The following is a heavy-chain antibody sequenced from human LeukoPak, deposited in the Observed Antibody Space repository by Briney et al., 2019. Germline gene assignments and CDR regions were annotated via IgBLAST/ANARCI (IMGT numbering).Heavy chain of an antibody. CDR1: GFTFSSYG. CDR2: IWYDGSNK. J-gene: IGHJ4*02. V-gene: IGHV3-33*06. D-gene: IGHD2-2*01. Sequence: GRSLRLSCAASGFTFSSYGMHWVRQAPGKGLEWVAVIWYDGSNKYYADSVKGRFTISRDNSKNTLYLQMNGLRAEDTAVYYCAKDPSYAPLYYFDYWGQGTLVTVSS. CDR3: AKDPSYAPLYYFDY.